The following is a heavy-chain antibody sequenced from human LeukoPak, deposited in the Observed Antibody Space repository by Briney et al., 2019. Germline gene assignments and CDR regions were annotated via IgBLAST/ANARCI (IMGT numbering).Heavy chain of an antibody. V-gene: IGHV1-69*04. Sequence: GSSVKVSCKASGGTFSSYAISWVRQAPGQGLEWMGRIIPILGIANYAQKFQGRVTITADKSTSTAYMELSRLRSDDTAVYYCARAGIAARSFDYWGQGTLVTVSS. D-gene: IGHD6-6*01. CDR3: ARAGIAARSFDY. CDR1: GGTFSSYA. J-gene: IGHJ4*02. CDR2: IIPILGIA.